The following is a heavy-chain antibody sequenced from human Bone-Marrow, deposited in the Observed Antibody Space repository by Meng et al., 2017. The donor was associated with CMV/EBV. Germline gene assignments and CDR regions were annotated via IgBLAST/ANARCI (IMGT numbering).Heavy chain of an antibody. CDR3: ARIKGAVPDLPRFDP. V-gene: IGHV5-51*01. Sequence: GESLKISCKGSGYSFTSYWIGWVRQMPGKGLEWMGIIYPGDSDTRYSPSFQGQVTISADKSISTAYLQWSSLKASDTAMYYCARIKGAVPDLPRFDPWGQGTLVTVSS. D-gene: IGHD2-2*01. J-gene: IGHJ5*02. CDR2: IYPGDSDT. CDR1: GYSFTSYW.